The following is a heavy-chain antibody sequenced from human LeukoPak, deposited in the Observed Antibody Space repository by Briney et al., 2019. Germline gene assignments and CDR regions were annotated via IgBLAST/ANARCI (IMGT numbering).Heavy chain of an antibody. J-gene: IGHJ4*02. CDR3: ARIRGYSYGIDY. CDR2: ISGSSSYT. CDR1: GFTFSDYY. D-gene: IGHD5-18*01. V-gene: IGHV3-11*03. Sequence: PGGSLRLSCAASGFTFSDYYMSWIRQAPGKGLECVSYISGSSSYTNYAESVKGRFTISRDNAKNSLYLQMNSLRAEDTAVYYCARIRGYSYGIDYWGQGTLVTVSS.